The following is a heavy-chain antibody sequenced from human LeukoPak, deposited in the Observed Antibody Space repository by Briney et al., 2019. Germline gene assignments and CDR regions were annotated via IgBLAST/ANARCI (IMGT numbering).Heavy chain of an antibody. CDR1: GFTFSSYA. Sequence: GGSLRLSCAASGFTFSSYAMPWVRQAPGKGLEWVAVISYDGSNKYYADSVKGRFTISRDNSKNTLYLQMNSLRAEDTAVYYCARGALSGWYDHWGQGTLVTVSS. D-gene: IGHD1-26*01. CDR2: ISYDGSNK. V-gene: IGHV3-30*04. J-gene: IGHJ5*02. CDR3: ARGALSGWYDH.